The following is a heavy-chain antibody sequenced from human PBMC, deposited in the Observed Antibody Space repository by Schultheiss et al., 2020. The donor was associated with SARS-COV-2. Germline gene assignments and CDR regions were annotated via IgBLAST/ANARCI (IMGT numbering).Heavy chain of an antibody. CDR1: GGTFSSYA. V-gene: IGHV1-69*06. CDR3: AKGDSSGSNYYGMDV. Sequence: SVKVSCKASGGTFSSYAISWVRQAPGQGLEWMGGIIPIFGTANYAQKFQGRVTMTEDTSTDTAYMELNSLRSKDTAVYYCAKGDSSGSNYYGMDVWGQGTTVTVSS. J-gene: IGHJ6*02. D-gene: IGHD3-22*01. CDR2: IIPIFGTA.